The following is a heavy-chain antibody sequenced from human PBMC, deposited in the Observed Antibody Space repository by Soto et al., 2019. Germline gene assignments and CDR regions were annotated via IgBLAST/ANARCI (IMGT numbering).Heavy chain of an antibody. CDR2: IDPKSGGT. CDR1: GPTFIAYY. J-gene: IGHJ4*02. CDR3: ARVSVDVPE. Sequence: QLVQSGAEVKKPGASVRVSCKTSGPTFIAYYIHWVRQAPGQGLERMGWIDPKSGGTTYGHKLLGRVTMTRDTSINTAYMDLKRLTSDDTAVYYCARVSVDVPEWGQGTLITVSS. V-gene: IGHV1-2*02. D-gene: IGHD5-12*01.